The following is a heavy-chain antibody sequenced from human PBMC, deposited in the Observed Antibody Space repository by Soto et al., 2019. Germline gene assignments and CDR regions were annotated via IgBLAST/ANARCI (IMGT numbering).Heavy chain of an antibody. V-gene: IGHV4-39*01. D-gene: IGHD5-12*01. CDR3: ARPPGGYSGYDAFDI. Sequence: SETLSLTCTVSGGSISSGSYYWGWIRQPPGKGLEWIGSIYYSGSTYYNPSLKSRVTISVDTSKNQFSLKLSSVTAADTAVYYCARPPGGYSGYDAFDIWGQGTMVTVSS. J-gene: IGHJ3*02. CDR1: GGSISSGSYY. CDR2: IYYSGST.